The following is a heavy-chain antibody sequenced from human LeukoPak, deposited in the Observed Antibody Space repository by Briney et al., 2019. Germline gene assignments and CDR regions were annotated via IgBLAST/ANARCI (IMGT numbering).Heavy chain of an antibody. Sequence: SETLSLTCTVSGGSISSSSYYWGWIRQPPGKGLEWTGSIYYSGSTYYNPSLKSRVTISVDTSKNQFSLKLSSVTAADTAVYYCARLTTIIDFDYWGQGTLVTVSS. CDR2: IYYSGST. CDR1: GGSISSSSYY. J-gene: IGHJ4*02. D-gene: IGHD3-3*01. CDR3: ARLTTIIDFDY. V-gene: IGHV4-39*01.